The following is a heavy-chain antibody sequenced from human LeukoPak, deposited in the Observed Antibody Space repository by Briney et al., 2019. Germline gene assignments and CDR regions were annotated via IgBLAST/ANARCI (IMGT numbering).Heavy chain of an antibody. CDR2: IIPIFGTA. V-gene: IGHV1-69*06. D-gene: IGHD5-18*01. CDR1: GGTFSSYA. CDR3: ARGGKDSYGYVNWFDP. Sequence: GASVKVSCKASGGTFSSYAISWVRQAPGQGLEWMGGIIPIFGTANYAQKFQGRVTITADKSTSTAYMELSSLRSEDTAVYYCARGGKDSYGYVNWFDPWGQGTLVTVSS. J-gene: IGHJ5*02.